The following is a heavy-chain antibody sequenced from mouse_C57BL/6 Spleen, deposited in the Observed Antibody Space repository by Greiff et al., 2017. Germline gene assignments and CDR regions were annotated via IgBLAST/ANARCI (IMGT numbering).Heavy chain of an antibody. CDR2: IYPGDGDT. Sequence: QVQLKQSGAELVKPGASVKISCKASGYAFSSYWMNWVKQRPGKGLEWIGQIYPGDGDTNYNGKFKGKATLTADKSSSTAYMQLSSLTSEDSAVYFCARMGDYDGVYFDYWGQGTTLTVSS. J-gene: IGHJ2*01. D-gene: IGHD2-4*01. V-gene: IGHV1-80*01. CDR3: ARMGDYDGVYFDY. CDR1: GYAFSSYW.